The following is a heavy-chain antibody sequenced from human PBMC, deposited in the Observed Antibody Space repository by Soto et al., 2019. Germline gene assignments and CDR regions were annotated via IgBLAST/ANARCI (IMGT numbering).Heavy chain of an antibody. CDR1: GGSINNYY. J-gene: IGHJ4*02. CDR2: VFYNGRT. V-gene: IGHV4-59*13. Sequence: SETLSLTCTVSGGSINNYYWSWIRQPPGKGLEWIGFVFYNGRTDYNPSLESRVSISLDTSKSQFSLKLNSVAAADTAVYYCARALYSSAAPFDFWGQGTLVTVSS. D-gene: IGHD2-2*01. CDR3: ARALYSSAAPFDF.